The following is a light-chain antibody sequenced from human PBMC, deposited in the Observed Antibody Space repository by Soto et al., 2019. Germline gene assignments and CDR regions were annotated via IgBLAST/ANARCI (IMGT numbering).Light chain of an antibody. CDR1: QGISSY. V-gene: IGKV1-6*01. CDR2: AAS. Sequence: IQLTQSPSFLSASVGDRVTITCRASQGISSYLAWYQQKPGKAPKLLVYAASSLQSGVPSRFSGSGSGTDFTLTISSLQPEDFATYYCLQDYNYFGFGQGTRLENK. J-gene: IGKJ5*01. CDR3: LQDYNYFG.